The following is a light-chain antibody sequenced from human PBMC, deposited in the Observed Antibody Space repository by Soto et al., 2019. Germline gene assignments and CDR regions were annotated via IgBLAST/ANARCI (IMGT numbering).Light chain of an antibody. CDR1: SSDVGGYNY. V-gene: IGLV2-8*01. CDR3: ISYAGSSNV. CDR2: EVN. J-gene: IGLJ1*01. Sequence: QSVLTQPPSASGSPGQSVAISCTGTSSDVGGYNYVSWYQQHPGKAPKLMIYEVNKRPSGVPDRFSGSKSGNTASLTVSGLQAEDEADYYCISYAGSSNVFGTGTHVTVL.